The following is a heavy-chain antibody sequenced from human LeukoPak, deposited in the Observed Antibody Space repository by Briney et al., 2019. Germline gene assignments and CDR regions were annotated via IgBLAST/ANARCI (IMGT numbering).Heavy chain of an antibody. CDR3: ARKVSDWFDP. CDR2: IYYSGST. CDR1: GGSISSGDYY. V-gene: IGHV4-30-4*08. J-gene: IGHJ5*02. Sequence: SETLSLTCTVSGGSISSGDYYWSWIRQPPGKGLEWIGYIYYSGSTYYNPSLKSRVTISVDTSKNQFSLKLSSVTAADTAVYCCARKVSDWFDPWAREPWSPSPQ.